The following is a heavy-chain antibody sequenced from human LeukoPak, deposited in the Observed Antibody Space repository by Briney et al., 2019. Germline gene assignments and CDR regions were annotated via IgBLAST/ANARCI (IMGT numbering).Heavy chain of an antibody. V-gene: IGHV4-39*07. J-gene: IGHJ3*02. CDR2: IYYGGRT. CDR3: ARVAAMAPRDVFDI. CDR1: GDSISSSNYY. Sequence: SETLSLTCTVSGDSISSSNYYWGWIRQPPGKGLEWIGSIYYGGRTYYNPSLKSRVTISVDTSKNQFSLKLSSVTAADTAVYYCARVAAMAPRDVFDIWGQGTMVTVSS. D-gene: IGHD5-18*01.